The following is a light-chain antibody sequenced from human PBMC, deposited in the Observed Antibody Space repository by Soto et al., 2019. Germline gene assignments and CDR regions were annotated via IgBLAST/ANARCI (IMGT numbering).Light chain of an antibody. J-gene: IGKJ3*01. Sequence: DIVMTQSPLSLPVTPGEPASISCRSSQSLLHSNGYNYLDWYLQKPGQSPQLLIYLGSNRASGVPDRFSGSGSGTDFTLKSSRVEAEAVGVYYCMQALQTPRFTFGPGTKVDIK. CDR2: LGS. CDR1: QSLLHSNGYNY. CDR3: MQALQTPRFT. V-gene: IGKV2-28*01.